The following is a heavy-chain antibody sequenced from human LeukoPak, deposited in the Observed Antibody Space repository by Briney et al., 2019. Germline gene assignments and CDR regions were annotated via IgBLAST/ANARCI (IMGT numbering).Heavy chain of an antibody. J-gene: IGHJ4*02. V-gene: IGHV3-53*05. D-gene: IGHD3-10*01. CDR1: GFTVSSNY. CDR3: AKDPIRGVRPYYFSS. Sequence: AGGSLRLSCAASGFTVSSNYMSWVRQAPGKGLEWVSVIYSGGSTYYADSVKGRFTISRDNSKNTLYLHMNSLRAEDTAVYYCAKDPIRGVRPYYFSSWGQGTLVTVSS. CDR2: IYSGGST.